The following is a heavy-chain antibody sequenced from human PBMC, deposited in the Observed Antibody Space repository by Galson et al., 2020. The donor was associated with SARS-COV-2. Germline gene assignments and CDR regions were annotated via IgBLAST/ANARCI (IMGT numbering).Heavy chain of an antibody. CDR3: ARIYCSSPSWYETYFDY. D-gene: IGHD2-2*01. Sequence: SGPTLVKPTETLTLTCTVSGFSLSNAQMGVPWIRQPPGKALEWLASIFSNDEKSYNTSLKTRLAISKDTSNTQAVLTLTNMDPVDTATYYSARIYCSSPSWYETYFDYWGQGT. CDR2: IFSNDEK. J-gene: IGHJ4*02. CDR1: GFSLSNAQMG. V-gene: IGHV2-26*01.